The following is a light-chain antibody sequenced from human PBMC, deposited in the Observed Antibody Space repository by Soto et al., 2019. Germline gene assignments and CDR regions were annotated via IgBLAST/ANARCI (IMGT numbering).Light chain of an antibody. V-gene: IGKV1-39*01. CDR2: AAS. CDR1: QSISSY. CDR3: QQSYSTPPCT. J-gene: IGKJ4*01. Sequence: DIQMTQSPSSLSASVGDRVTITCRASQSISSYLNWYQQKPGKAPKLLIYAASSLQSGVPSRFSGSGSCADFTLTISSLQPEDFAAYYCQQSYSTPPCTFGGGTKVEIK.